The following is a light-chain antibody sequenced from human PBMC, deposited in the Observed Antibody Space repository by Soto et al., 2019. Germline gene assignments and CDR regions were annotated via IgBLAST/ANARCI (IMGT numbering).Light chain of an antibody. CDR2: GAF. V-gene: IGKV3-11*01. J-gene: IGKJ5*01. Sequence: EIVLTQSPATLSLSPGERATLSCRASPSVTNYLAWYQQKPGQAPRLLIYGAFNRATGIPARFSGSGSGTDFTLTTSSLEPEDFAVYYCQQRNIWPPVTFGQGTRLEI. CDR1: PSVTNY. CDR3: QQRNIWPPVT.